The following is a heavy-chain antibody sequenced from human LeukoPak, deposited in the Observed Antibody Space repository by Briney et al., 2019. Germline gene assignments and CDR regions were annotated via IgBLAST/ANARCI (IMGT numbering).Heavy chain of an antibody. Sequence: VKVSCKASGYTFTSYGISWVRQAPGQGLEWMGGIIPIFGTANYAQKFQGRVTITTDESTSTAYMELSSLRSEDTAVYYCARGRGTGTNILDDYWGQGTLVTVSS. V-gene: IGHV1-69*05. J-gene: IGHJ4*02. D-gene: IGHD1-7*01. CDR2: IIPIFGTA. CDR3: ARGRGTGTNILDDY. CDR1: GYTFTSYG.